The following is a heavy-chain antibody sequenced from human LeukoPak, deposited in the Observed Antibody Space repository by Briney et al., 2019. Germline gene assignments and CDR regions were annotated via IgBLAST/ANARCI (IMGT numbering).Heavy chain of an antibody. CDR2: INSDGSAT. V-gene: IGHV3-74*01. J-gene: IGHJ6*02. CDR3: ASDSPYYGLDV. Sequence: GGSLRLSCAASGFPFSSYWMHWVRQVPGKGLLWVSRINSDGSATIYADSVRGRFTISRDNAKNTLYLQMSGLRVEDTAVYHCASDSPYYGLDVWGQGTTVTVSS. CDR1: GFPFSSYW.